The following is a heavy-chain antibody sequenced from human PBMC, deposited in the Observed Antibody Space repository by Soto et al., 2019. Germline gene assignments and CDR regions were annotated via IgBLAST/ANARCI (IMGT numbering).Heavy chain of an antibody. CDR1: GDSISSSNYY. J-gene: IGHJ5*02. V-gene: IGHV4-39*01. CDR3: ARCPRGWDPNWFAP. CDR2: IYYSGKT. Sequence: LQLQESGPGLVKPSETLSLTCTISGDSISSSNYYWGWIRQPPGKGLEWIGSIYYSGKTYYNPSLMSRVTTSVDTSTNQSSLNLRSVTAADTAVYYCARCPRGWDPNWFAPWGQGTLVNVSS. D-gene: IGHD6-19*01.